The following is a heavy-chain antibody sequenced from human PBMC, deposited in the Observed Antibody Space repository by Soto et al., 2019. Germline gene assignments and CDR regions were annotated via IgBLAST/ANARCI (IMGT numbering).Heavy chain of an antibody. CDR1: GGTFNTHA. D-gene: IGHD1-1*01. V-gene: IGHV1-69*13. CDR2: IVPIYGIP. J-gene: IGHJ6*02. Sequence: ASVKVSCKTSGGTFNTHAISWVRQAPGHGFEWMGGIVPIYGIPSHAQKFQGRVTITADEPTTTVYMELSSLRSDDTAVYYCARGPNWNARYYYYGMDVWGQGTTVTVSS. CDR3: ARGPNWNARYYYYGMDV.